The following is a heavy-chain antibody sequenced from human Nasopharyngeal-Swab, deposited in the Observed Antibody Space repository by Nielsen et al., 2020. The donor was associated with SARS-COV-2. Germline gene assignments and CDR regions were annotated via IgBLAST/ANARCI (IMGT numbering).Heavy chain of an antibody. CDR2: ISYDGSNK. CDR3: ARDCARMVRGATNWFDT. V-gene: IGHV3-30*04. CDR1: GFTFSSYS. J-gene: IGHJ5*02. Sequence: GESLKISCAASGFTFSSYSMHWVRQAPGKGLEWVAVISYDGSNKYYADSVKGRFTISRDNSKNTLYLQMNSLRAEDTAGYYCARDCARMVRGATNWFDTWGQGTLVTVSS. D-gene: IGHD3-10*01.